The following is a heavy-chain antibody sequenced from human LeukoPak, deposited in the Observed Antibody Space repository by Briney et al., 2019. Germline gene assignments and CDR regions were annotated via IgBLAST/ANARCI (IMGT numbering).Heavy chain of an antibody. CDR2: IYYGGST. Sequence: PSETLSLTCTVSGGPISSGGYYWSWIRQHPGKGLEWIGYIYYGGSTYYNPSLKSRVTISVDTSKNQFSLKLSSVTAADTAVYYCARSHYDSSGSSSPQFDYWGQGTLVTVSS. CDR3: ARSHYDSSGSSSPQFDY. D-gene: IGHD3-22*01. V-gene: IGHV4-31*03. J-gene: IGHJ4*02. CDR1: GGPISSGGYY.